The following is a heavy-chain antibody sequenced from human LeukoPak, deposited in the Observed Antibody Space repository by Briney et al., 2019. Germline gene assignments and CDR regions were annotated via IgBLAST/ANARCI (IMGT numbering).Heavy chain of an antibody. CDR2: IYTSGST. D-gene: IGHD1-26*01. CDR1: GGSFSTYY. J-gene: IGHJ4*02. V-gene: IGHV4-4*07. CDR3: ATTTIRLGY. Sequence: PSETLSLTCTVSGGSFSTYYWSWIRQPAGKGLEWIGRIYTSGSTNYNPSLKSRVTMSVDTSKNRFSLNLSSVTAADTAVYYCATTTIRLGYWGQGTLVTVSS.